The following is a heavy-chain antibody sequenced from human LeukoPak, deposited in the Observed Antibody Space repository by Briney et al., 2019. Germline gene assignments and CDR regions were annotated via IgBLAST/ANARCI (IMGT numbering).Heavy chain of an antibody. J-gene: IGHJ6*03. V-gene: IGHV3-13*01. Sequence: SGGSLRLSCAASGFTFSNYDMHWVRQRTGKRLEWVSAIGTAGDTYYPGSVKGRFTISRENAENSLYLQMNSLRAGDTAVYYCARMRLGQYHMDVWGKGTTVTISS. D-gene: IGHD4-11*01. CDR2: IGTAGDT. CDR1: GFTFSNYD. CDR3: ARMRLGQYHMDV.